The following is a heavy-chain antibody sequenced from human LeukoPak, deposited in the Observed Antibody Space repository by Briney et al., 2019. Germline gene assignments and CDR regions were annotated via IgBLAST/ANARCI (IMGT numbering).Heavy chain of an antibody. CDR1: GYTFTSYY. J-gene: IGHJ5*02. CDR3: ARKGILTYYDILTGYWDWFDP. V-gene: IGHV1-46*01. CDR2: INPSGGST. Sequence: APVKVSCTASGYTFTSYYMHWVRQAPGQGLEWMGIINPSGGSTSYAQKFQGRVTMTRDTSTSTVYMELSSLRSEDTAVYYCARKGILTYYDILTGYWDWFDPWGQGTLVTVSS. D-gene: IGHD3-9*01.